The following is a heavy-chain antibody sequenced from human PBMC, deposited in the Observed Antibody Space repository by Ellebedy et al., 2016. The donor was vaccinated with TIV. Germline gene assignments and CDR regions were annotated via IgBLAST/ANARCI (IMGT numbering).Heavy chain of an antibody. CDR2: IGTGGDT. Sequence: GESLKISXAASGFSFSFSTSTMHWVRRAPGKGPEWVSAIGTGGDTYYADSVMGRFTISRDNAKKSLYLQMNSLIAEDMAVYYCARAGYYSTPLDYWGQGTLVTVSS. CDR1: GFSFSFST. D-gene: IGHD6-13*01. CDR3: ARAGYYSTPLDY. V-gene: IGHV3-47*02. J-gene: IGHJ4*02.